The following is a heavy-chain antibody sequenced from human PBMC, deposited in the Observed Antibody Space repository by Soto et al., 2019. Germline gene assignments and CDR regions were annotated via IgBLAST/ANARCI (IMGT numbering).Heavy chain of an antibody. Sequence: QVHLVESGGGVVQPGRSLRLSCAASGFTFSNYAMHWVRQAPGKGLEWVAVISYDGSDKYNANSVKGRFTISRDNSKNTLYLQMNSLRAEDTAVYYCARDTGPNGYNYYYFCMDVWGQGTTVTVSS. CDR3: ARDTGPNGYNYYYFCMDV. D-gene: IGHD5-18*01. CDR1: GFTFSNYA. CDR2: ISYDGSDK. J-gene: IGHJ6*02. V-gene: IGHV3-30-3*01.